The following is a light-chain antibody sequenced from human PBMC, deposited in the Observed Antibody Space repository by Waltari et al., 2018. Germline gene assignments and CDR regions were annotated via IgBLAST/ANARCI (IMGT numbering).Light chain of an antibody. V-gene: IGKV3-15*01. CDR2: GAS. Sequence: EIVMTQSPATLSVSPWERAIRSCRASQRVTTNLAWYQQKPGQAPRLLIYGASTRATDIPARFSGSGSGTEFTLTISSLQSEDFAVYYCHQYNDGPPFNFGQGTKLEIK. CDR1: QRVTTN. CDR3: HQYNDGPPFN. J-gene: IGKJ2*01.